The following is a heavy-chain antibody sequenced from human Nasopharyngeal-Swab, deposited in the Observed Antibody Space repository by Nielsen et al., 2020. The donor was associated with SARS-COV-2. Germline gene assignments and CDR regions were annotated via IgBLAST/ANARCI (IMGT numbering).Heavy chain of an antibody. CDR1: GYTFTSYY. Sequence: ASVKVSCKASGYTFTSYYMHWVRQAPGQGLEWMGIINPSGDSTSYAQKFQGRITMTRDTSTSTVYMELSSLRSEDTAVYYCARGSSVVVGYYYGMDVWGQGTTVTVSS. D-gene: IGHD2-15*01. CDR3: ARGSSVVVGYYYGMDV. CDR2: INPSGDST. V-gene: IGHV1-46*01. J-gene: IGHJ6*02.